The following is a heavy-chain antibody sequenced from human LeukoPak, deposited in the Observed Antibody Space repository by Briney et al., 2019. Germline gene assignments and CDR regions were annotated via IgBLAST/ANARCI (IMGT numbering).Heavy chain of an antibody. CDR2: FDPEDGET. J-gene: IGHJ4*02. V-gene: IGHV1-24*01. CDR3: ATGGYASGSDY. D-gene: IGHD3-10*01. Sequence: ASVKVSCKVSGYSLTTLSMHWVRQAPGKGLGWMGGFDPEDGETIYAQKFQGRVTMTEDTSTDTAYMELSSLRSEDTAVYYCATGGYASGSDYWGQGTLVTVSS. CDR1: GYSLTTLS.